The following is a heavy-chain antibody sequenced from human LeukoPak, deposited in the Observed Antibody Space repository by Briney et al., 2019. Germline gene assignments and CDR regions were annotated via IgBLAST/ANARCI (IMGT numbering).Heavy chain of an antibody. V-gene: IGHV3-48*03. CDR1: GFTFSSYE. Sequence: PGGSLRLSCAASGFTFSSYEMNWVRQAPGMGLEWVSYISSSGSTIYYADSVKGRFTISRDSAKNSLYLQMNSLRAEDTAVYYCARDRVTIFGDSTHRLFHDYWGQGTLVTVSS. CDR2: ISSSGSTI. J-gene: IGHJ4*02. D-gene: IGHD3-3*01. CDR3: ARDRVTIFGDSTHRLFHDY.